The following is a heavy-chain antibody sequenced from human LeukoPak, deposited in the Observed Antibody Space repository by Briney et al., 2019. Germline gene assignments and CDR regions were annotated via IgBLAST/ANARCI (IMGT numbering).Heavy chain of an antibody. D-gene: IGHD2-2*01. J-gene: IGHJ4*02. CDR2: ISSSGSTI. CDR1: GFTFSDYY. CDR3: AKSQRNDQQVVQRIDY. V-gene: IGHV3-11*01. Sequence: GGSLRLSCAASGFTFSDYYMSWIRQAPGKGLEWVSYISSSGSTIYYADSVKGRFTISRDNSKDALYLQMSSLRAEDTAVYYCAKSQRNDQQVVQRIDYWGQGTLVTVSS.